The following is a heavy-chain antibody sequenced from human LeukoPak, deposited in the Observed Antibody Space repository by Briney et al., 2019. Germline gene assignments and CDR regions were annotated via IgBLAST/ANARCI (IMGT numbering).Heavy chain of an antibody. CDR2: IFYSGTP. CDR3: ARVGGVRGVIGY. V-gene: IGHV4-59*01. Sequence: SETLSLTCTVSGGSLSGFYWSWIRQPPGKGLEWIGYIFYSGTPDYNPSLKSRGTISVDTSKNQFSLKLNSVTAADTAVYFCARVGGVRGVIGYWGQGTLVTVSS. CDR1: GGSLSGFY. D-gene: IGHD3-10*01. J-gene: IGHJ4*02.